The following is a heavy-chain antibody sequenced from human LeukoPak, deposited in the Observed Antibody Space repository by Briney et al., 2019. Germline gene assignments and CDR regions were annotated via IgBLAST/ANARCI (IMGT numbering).Heavy chain of an antibody. J-gene: IGHJ2*01. Sequence: PGGYLRLSCAASGFTFSSYWMSWVRQAPGKGLEWVANINQDGSEKYYVDSVKGRFTISRDNGRSSLFLQMNSLRVEDTAVYYCARDRHGDTGDWSFDLWGRGTLVTVSS. V-gene: IGHV3-7*01. CDR2: INQDGSEK. CDR1: GFTFSSYW. CDR3: ARDRHGDTGDWSFDL. D-gene: IGHD4-17*01.